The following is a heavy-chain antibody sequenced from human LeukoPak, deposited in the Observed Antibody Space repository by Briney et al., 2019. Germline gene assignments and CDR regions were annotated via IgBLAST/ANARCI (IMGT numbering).Heavy chain of an antibody. CDR1: GFTFSNYG. J-gene: IGHJ4*02. CDR2: IWYDGSNK. D-gene: IGHD2-15*01. V-gene: IGHV3-33*06. Sequence: GRSLRLSCAASGFTFSNYGMHWVRQAPGKGLEWVAVIWYDGSNKYYADSVKGRFTISRDNSENTLYLQMNSLRAEDTALYYCAKDGGKSFDYWGQGTLVTVSS. CDR3: AKDGGKSFDY.